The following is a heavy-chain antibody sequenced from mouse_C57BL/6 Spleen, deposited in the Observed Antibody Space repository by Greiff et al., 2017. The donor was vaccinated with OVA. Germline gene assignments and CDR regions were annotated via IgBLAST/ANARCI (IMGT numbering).Heavy chain of an antibody. D-gene: IGHD2-5*01. Sequence: EVQLVESGGGLVKPGGSLKLSCAASGFTFSDYGMHWVRQAPEKGLEWVAYISSGSSTIYYADTVKGRFTISRDTAKNTLFLQMTSLRSEDTAMYYCAREGSIVTSYYAMDYWGQGTSVTVSS. J-gene: IGHJ4*01. CDR2: ISSGSSTI. V-gene: IGHV5-17*01. CDR1: GFTFSDYG. CDR3: AREGSIVTSYYAMDY.